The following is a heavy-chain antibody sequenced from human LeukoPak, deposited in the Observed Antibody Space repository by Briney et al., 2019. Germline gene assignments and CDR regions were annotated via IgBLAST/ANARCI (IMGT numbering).Heavy chain of an antibody. CDR3: AKRYSGSQAFDY. CDR2: ISGSGGST. D-gene: IGHD1-26*01. J-gene: IGHJ4*02. CDR1: GSTFSNYA. V-gene: IGHV3-23*01. Sequence: GGSLRLSCAASGSTFSNYAMSWVRQAPGKGLEWVSVISGSGGSTYYVDSVRGRFTISRDNSKNTLYLQMNSLRAEDTAVYYCAKRYSGSQAFDYWGQGTLVTVSS.